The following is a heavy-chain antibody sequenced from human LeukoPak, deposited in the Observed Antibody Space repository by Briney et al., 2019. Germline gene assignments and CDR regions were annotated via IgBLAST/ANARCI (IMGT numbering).Heavy chain of an antibody. V-gene: IGHV1-8*01. CDR1: GYTFTSYD. Sequence: ASVKVSCKASGYTFTSYDINWVRQATGQGLEWMGWMNPNSGNTGYAQKFRGRATMTRNTSISTAYMELSSLRSEDTAVYYCARFVAAAPRRQARDYWGQGTLVTVSS. J-gene: IGHJ4*02. CDR2: MNPNSGNT. CDR3: ARFVAAAPRRQARDY. D-gene: IGHD6-13*01.